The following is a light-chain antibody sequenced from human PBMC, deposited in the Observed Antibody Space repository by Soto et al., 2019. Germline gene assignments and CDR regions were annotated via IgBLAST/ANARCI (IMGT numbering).Light chain of an antibody. Sequence: QSVVTQPSSASGTPGQGVTISCSGSSSNIGVNTVNWYQQLPGTAPKLLIYSNNLRPSGVPDRFSGSKSGTSASLAISGLQSEDEADYHCASWDDSLNGVVFGGGTKLTVL. CDR1: SSNIGVNT. CDR2: SNN. V-gene: IGLV1-44*01. J-gene: IGLJ2*01. CDR3: ASWDDSLNGVV.